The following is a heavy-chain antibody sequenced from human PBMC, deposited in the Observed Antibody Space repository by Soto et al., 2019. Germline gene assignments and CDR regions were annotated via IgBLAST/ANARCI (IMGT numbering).Heavy chain of an antibody. CDR3: GKGFPIAARPPPGDY. CDR1: GFTFSAYA. V-gene: IGHV3-23*01. J-gene: IGHJ4*02. Sequence: EVQLLESGGGLVQPGGSLRLSCAASGFTFSAYAMSWVRQAPGKGLEWVSGISGSGGGTYYADSVKGRFTISRDNSKNTLFLQKKSGGAGETALNYWGKGFPIAARPPPGDYGGQGTLV. CDR2: ISGSGGGT. D-gene: IGHD3-10*01.